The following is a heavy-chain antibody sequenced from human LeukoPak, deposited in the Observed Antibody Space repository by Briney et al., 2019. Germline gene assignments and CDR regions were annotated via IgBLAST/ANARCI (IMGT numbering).Heavy chain of an antibody. Sequence: PGGSLRLSCAASGFTFSSYWMHWVRQAPGKGLVWVSRINNDGSSTVYADSVKGRFTISRDNARNTLYVQMNSLRAEDTAVYYCAIEGPQDAFDIWGQGTVVTVSS. J-gene: IGHJ3*02. V-gene: IGHV3-74*01. CDR3: AIEGPQDAFDI. CDR2: INNDGSST. CDR1: GFTFSSYW.